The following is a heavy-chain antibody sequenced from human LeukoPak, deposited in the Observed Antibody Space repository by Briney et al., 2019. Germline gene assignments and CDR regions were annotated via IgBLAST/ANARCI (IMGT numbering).Heavy chain of an antibody. CDR1: GFTFSSYS. CDR3: ASDPTLGGTNWFDP. V-gene: IGHV3-21*01. CDR2: ISISSSYI. D-gene: IGHD6-19*01. Sequence: SGGSLRLSCAASGFTFSSYSMNWVRQAPGKGLDLVSSISISSSYIYYADSVKGCFTISRDNAKNSLYLQMNSLRAEDTDVYYCASDPTLGGTNWFDPWSQGTLVTVS. J-gene: IGHJ5*02.